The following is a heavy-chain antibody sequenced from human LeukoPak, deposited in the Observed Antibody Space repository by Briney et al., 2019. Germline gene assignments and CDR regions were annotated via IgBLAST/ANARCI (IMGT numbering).Heavy chain of an antibody. CDR1: DGSFSGYY. CDR2: INHSGST. CDR3: ASGIGYCTNGVCSLDY. Sequence: SETLSLTCAVYDGSFSGYYWSWIRQPPGKGLEWIGEINHSGSTNYNPSLKSRVTISVDTSKNQFSLKLSSVTAADTAVYYCASGIGYCTNGVCSLDYWGQGTLVTVSS. D-gene: IGHD2-8*01. J-gene: IGHJ4*02. V-gene: IGHV4-34*01.